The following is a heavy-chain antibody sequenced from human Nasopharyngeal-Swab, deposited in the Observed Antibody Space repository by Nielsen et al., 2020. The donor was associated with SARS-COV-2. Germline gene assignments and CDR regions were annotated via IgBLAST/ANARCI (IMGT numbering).Heavy chain of an antibody. Sequence: SGPTLVKPTQTLTLTCTFSGFSLSTSGVGVGWIRQPPGKTLEWLALIYWNDDKRYSPSLKSRLTITKDTSKNQVVLTMTNMDPVDTATYYCARSSSITMIVVVIPTFDYWGQGTLVTVSS. D-gene: IGHD3-22*01. CDR3: ARSSSITMIVVVIPTFDY. V-gene: IGHV2-5*01. CDR1: GFSLSTSGVG. CDR2: IYWNDDK. J-gene: IGHJ4*02.